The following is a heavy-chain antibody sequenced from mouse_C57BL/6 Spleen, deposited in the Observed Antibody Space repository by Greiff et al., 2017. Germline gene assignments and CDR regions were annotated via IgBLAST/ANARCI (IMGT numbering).Heavy chain of an antibody. CDR3: ARGGYYGSSYDWYFDG. D-gene: IGHD1-1*01. CDR1: GYSITSGYY. V-gene: IGHV3-6*01. J-gene: IGHJ1*03. CDR2: ISYDGSN. Sequence: EVQVVESGPGLVKPSQSLSLTCSVTGYSITSGYYWNWIRQFPGNQLEWMGYISYDGSNNYNPSLKNRISITRDTSKNQFCLKLNSVTTEDTATYYGARGGYYGSSYDWYFDGWGTGTTVTVSS.